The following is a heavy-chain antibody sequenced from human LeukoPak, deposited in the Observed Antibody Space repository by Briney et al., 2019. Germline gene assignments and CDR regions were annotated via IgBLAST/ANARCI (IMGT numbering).Heavy chain of an antibody. CDR1: GGSISSYY. D-gene: IGHD3-22*01. Sequence: SETLTLTCTVSGGSISSYYWSWMRQPPGKGLEWIGYIYDSGSTNCNPSLKSRVTISVDTSKNQFSLKLSSVTAADTAVFYCASLTTADAFDIWGQGTMVTVSS. CDR2: IYDSGST. V-gene: IGHV4-59*01. CDR3: ASLTTADAFDI. J-gene: IGHJ3*02.